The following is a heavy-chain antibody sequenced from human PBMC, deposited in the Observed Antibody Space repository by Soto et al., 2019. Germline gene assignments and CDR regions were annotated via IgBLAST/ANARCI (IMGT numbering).Heavy chain of an antibody. Sequence: PGESLKISCKGSGYTFTNYWIGWVRQMPGKGLEWMGIIYPGDSDTKYNPSLQGQVTIPADKSITTTYLQWSSLKASDTAIYYCAASIFYYGMDVWGQGTTVTVSS. V-gene: IGHV5-51*01. CDR3: AASIFYYGMDV. CDR1: GYTFTNYW. J-gene: IGHJ6*02. CDR2: IYPGDSDT.